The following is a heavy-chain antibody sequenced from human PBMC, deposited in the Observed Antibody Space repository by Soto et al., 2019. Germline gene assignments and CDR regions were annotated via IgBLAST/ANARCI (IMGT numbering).Heavy chain of an antibody. D-gene: IGHD2-15*01. V-gene: IGHV1-2*02. CDR3: ARDYCSGGSCYSGVFY. CDR2: INPNSGGT. CDR1: EYTFTGYY. J-gene: IGHJ4*02. Sequence: QVQLVQSGAEVKKPGASVKVSCKASEYTFTGYYMHWVRQAPGQGLEWMGWINPNSGGTNYAQKFQGRVTMTRDTSISTAYMELSRLRSDDTAVYYCARDYCSGGSCYSGVFYWGQGTLVTVSS.